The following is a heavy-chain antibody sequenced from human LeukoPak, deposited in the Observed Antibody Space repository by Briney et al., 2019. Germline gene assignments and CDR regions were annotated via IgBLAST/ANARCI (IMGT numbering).Heavy chain of an antibody. Sequence: GGSLRLSCAASGFTFSSYAMSWVRQAPGKGLEWVSAISGSGGSTYYADSVKGRFTISRDNSKNTLYLQMNSLRAEETAVYYCAKARVQLWLGPDAFDIWGQGTMVTVSS. CDR1: GFTFSSYA. V-gene: IGHV3-23*01. J-gene: IGHJ3*02. CDR3: AKARVQLWLGPDAFDI. CDR2: ISGSGGST. D-gene: IGHD5-18*01.